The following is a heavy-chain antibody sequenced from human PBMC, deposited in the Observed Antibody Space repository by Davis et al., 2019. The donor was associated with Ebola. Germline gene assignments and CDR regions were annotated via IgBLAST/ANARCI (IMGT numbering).Heavy chain of an antibody. CDR2: MNPNSGNT. V-gene: IGHV1-8*03. CDR3: ARDWGRKDGYNVYGMDV. Sequence: AASVKVSCKASGYTFTSYGISWVRQATGQGLEWMGWMNPNSGNTGYAQKFQGRVTITADESTSTAYMELSSLRSEDTAVYYCARDWGRKDGYNVYGMDVWGQGTTVTVSS. J-gene: IGHJ6*02. D-gene: IGHD5-24*01. CDR1: GYTFTSYG.